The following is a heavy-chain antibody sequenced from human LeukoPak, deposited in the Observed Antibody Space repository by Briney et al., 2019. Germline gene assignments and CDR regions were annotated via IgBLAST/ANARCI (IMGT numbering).Heavy chain of an antibody. D-gene: IGHD6-19*01. Sequence: GGSLRLSCAASGFTFSSYSMNWVRQAPGKGLEWVSSISSSSSYIYYADSVKGRFTISRDNAKNSLYLQMNSLRAEDTAVYYCARAPSSGWYQHFDYWGQGTLVTVSS. CDR2: ISSSSSYI. V-gene: IGHV3-21*01. J-gene: IGHJ4*02. CDR3: ARAPSSGWYQHFDY. CDR1: GFTFSSYS.